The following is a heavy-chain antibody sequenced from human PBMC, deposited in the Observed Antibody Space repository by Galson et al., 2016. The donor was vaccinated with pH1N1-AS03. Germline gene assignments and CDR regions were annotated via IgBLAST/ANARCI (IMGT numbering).Heavy chain of an antibody. CDR2: ISISGSYV. V-gene: IGHV3-21*01. J-gene: IGHJ4*02. CDR1: RFTFSSYS. D-gene: IGHD5-24*01. Sequence: LRLSCAASRFTFSSYSMNWVRQAPGKGLEWVSSISISGSYVYYADSVKGRFTISRDNAKNSLYLHMNSLSAEDTAVYYCARRATDGYTIDYWGQGTLVTVSS. CDR3: ARRATDGYTIDY.